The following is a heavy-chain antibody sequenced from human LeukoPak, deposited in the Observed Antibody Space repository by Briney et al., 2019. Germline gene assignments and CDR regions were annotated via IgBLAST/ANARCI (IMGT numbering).Heavy chain of an antibody. CDR1: GFTFTSYD. CDR3: ARDLGWSPGY. J-gene: IGHJ4*02. Sequence: GGSLRLSCAASGFTFTSYDMHWVRQAPGKGLEWVALIWYDGSNTYYADSVRGRFTISRDNSKNTLYLQMNSLRAEDTAVYYCARDLGWSPGYWGQGTLVTVSS. D-gene: IGHD2-15*01. CDR2: IWYDGSNT. V-gene: IGHV3-33*01.